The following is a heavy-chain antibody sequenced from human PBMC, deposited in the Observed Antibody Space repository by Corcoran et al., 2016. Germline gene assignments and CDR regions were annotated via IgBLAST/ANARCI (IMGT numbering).Heavy chain of an antibody. Sequence: EVPLVESGGGLVKPGGSLRLSCAASGFTFSSYSMNWVRQAPGKGLEWVSSISSSSSYIYYADSVKGRFTISRDNAKNSLYLQMNSLRAEDTAVYYCAREQGPAAAIRNGMDVWGQGTTVTVSS. CDR3: AREQGPAAAIRNGMDV. CDR2: ISSSSSYI. J-gene: IGHJ6*02. CDR1: GFTFSSYS. D-gene: IGHD2-2*01. V-gene: IGHV3-21*01.